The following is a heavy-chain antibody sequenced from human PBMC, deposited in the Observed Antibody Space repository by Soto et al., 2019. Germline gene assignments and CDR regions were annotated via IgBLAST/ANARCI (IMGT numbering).Heavy chain of an antibody. CDR3: TTAWLPYESDAFDI. J-gene: IGHJ3*02. V-gene: IGHV3-15*07. Sequence: PGGSLRLSCAASCFTFSNAWMNWVRQAPGKGLEWVGRIKSKTDGGTTDYAAPVKGRFTISRDDSKNTLYLQMNSLKTEDTAVYYCTTAWLPYESDAFDIWGQGTMVTVSS. CDR1: CFTFSNAW. CDR2: IKSKTDGGTT. D-gene: IGHD3-22*01.